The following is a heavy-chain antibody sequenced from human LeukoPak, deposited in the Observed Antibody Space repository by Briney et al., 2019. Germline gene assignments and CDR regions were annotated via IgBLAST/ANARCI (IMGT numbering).Heavy chain of an antibody. CDR1: GGSISNYY. J-gene: IGHJ4*02. CDR3: ARETTGAGTARPFDY. CDR2: IYYSGST. Sequence: PSETLSLTCTVSGGSISNYYWSWIRQPPGKGLDCIGYIYYSGSTNYNPSLKSRVTMSVDTSKNQFSLMLGSVTAADTAVYFCARETTGAGTARPFDYWGQGTLVTVSS. V-gene: IGHV4-59*12. D-gene: IGHD6-13*01.